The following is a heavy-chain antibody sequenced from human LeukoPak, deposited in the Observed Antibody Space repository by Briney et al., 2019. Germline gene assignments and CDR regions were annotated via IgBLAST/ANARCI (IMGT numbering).Heavy chain of an antibody. V-gene: IGHV3-30-3*01. CDR3: ARDRGSIGNYYFDN. J-gene: IGHJ4*02. D-gene: IGHD1-26*01. CDR2: ISNAGSNT. Sequence: PGRSLRLSCAASGFTFSSYAMHWVRQTPGKGLEWVAVISNAGSNTHYADSVKGRFTISRDNSNNTLYLQMNSLRADDTAWFYCARDRGSIGNYYFDNWGQGTLITVSS. CDR1: GFTFSSYA.